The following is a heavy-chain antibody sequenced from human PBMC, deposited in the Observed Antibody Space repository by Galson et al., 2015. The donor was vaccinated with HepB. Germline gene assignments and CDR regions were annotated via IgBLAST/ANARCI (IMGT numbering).Heavy chain of an antibody. CDR1: GGSISSYY. CDR2: IYYSGST. Sequence: ETLSLTCTVSGGSISSYYWSWIRQPPGKGLEWIGYIYYSGSTNYNPSLKSRVTISVDTSKNQFSLKLSSVTAADTAMYYCARSPRGGPFDYWGQGTLVTVSS. CDR3: ARSPRGGPFDY. V-gene: IGHV4-59*01. J-gene: IGHJ4*02.